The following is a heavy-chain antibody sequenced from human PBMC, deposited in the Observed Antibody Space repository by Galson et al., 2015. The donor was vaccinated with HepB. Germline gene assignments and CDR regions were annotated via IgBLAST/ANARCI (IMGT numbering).Heavy chain of an antibody. V-gene: IGHV3-30*04. D-gene: IGHD6-19*01. CDR3: ARDYIAVAGTGLDY. Sequence: SLRLSCAASGFTFSSYAMHWVRQAPGKGLEWVAVISYDGSNKYYADSVKGRFTISRDNSKNTLYLQMNSLRAEDTAVYYCARDYIAVAGTGLDYWDQGTLVTVSS. J-gene: IGHJ4*02. CDR1: GFTFSSYA. CDR2: ISYDGSNK.